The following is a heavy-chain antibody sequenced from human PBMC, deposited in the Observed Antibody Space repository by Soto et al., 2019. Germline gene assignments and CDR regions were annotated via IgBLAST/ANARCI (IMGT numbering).Heavy chain of an antibody. CDR2: IKRKTNGGTT. CDR1: GFIFSNAW. D-gene: IGHD3-22*01. J-gene: IGHJ4*02. Sequence: EVQLVESGGGLVKPGGSLRLSCAASGFIFSNAWMNWVRQAPGKGLEWVGGIKRKTNGGTTDYAAPVKGRFTISRDDSKNTLYLEMNSLKTEDTAVYYCTTVFYDSSGNPDYWGQGTLVTVSS. V-gene: IGHV3-15*07. CDR3: TTVFYDSSGNPDY.